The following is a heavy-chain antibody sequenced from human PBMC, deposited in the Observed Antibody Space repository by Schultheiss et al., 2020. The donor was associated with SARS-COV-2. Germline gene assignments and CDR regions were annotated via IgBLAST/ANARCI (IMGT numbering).Heavy chain of an antibody. CDR2: INHSGST. D-gene: IGHD4-17*01. V-gene: IGHV4-38-2*02. CDR1: GYSISSGYY. Sequence: SETLSLTCAVSGYSISSGYYWGWIRQPPGKGLEWIGEINHSGSTNYNPSLKSRVTISVDTSKNQFSLKLSSVTAADTAVYYCARDETVTIYGMEVCGQGNTVTVAS. CDR3: ARDETVTIYGMEV. J-gene: IGHJ6*02.